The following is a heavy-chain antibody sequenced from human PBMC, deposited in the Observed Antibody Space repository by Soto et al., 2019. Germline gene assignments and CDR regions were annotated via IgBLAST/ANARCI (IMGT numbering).Heavy chain of an antibody. CDR3: ARDPRIAAAVPGDVNYYYYGRDV. CDR2: IYYSGST. D-gene: IGHD6-13*01. CDR1: GGSISSGGYY. Sequence: QVQLQESGPGLVKPSQTLSLSCTVSGGSISSGGYYWSWIRQHPGKGLEWIGYIYYSGSTYYNPALKSRVTVSVDTAKNQVALKLSTVTAADTAVYYCARDPRIAAAVPGDVNYYYYGRDVWGQGTPVTVSS. J-gene: IGHJ6*02. V-gene: IGHV4-31*03.